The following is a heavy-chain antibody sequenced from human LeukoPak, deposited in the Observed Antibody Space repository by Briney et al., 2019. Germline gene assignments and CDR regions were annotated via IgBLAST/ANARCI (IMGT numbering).Heavy chain of an antibody. Sequence: ASVKVSCKASGYTFTGYYMHWVRQAPGQGLEWMGLINPNSGGTNYAQKFQGWVTMTRDTSISTAYMELSRLRSDDTAVYYCARDRENSSSWYYWFDPWGQGTLVTVSS. CDR2: INPNSGGT. CDR1: GYTFTGYY. CDR3: ARDRENSSSWYYWFDP. J-gene: IGHJ5*02. D-gene: IGHD6-13*01. V-gene: IGHV1-2*04.